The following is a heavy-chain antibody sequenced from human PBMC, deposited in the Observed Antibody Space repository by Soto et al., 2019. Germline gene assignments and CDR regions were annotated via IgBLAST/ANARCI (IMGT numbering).Heavy chain of an antibody. Sequence: GASVKVSCKASGYTFTSYDTNWGRQATGQGLEWMGWMNPNSGNTGYAQKFQGRVTMTRNTSISTAYMELSSLRSEDTAVYYCARARITMVRGVIPGPGNWFDPWGQGTLVTHSS. CDR1: GYTFTSYD. V-gene: IGHV1-8*01. CDR3: ARARITMVRGVIPGPGNWFDP. J-gene: IGHJ5*01. CDR2: MNPNSGNT. D-gene: IGHD3-10*01.